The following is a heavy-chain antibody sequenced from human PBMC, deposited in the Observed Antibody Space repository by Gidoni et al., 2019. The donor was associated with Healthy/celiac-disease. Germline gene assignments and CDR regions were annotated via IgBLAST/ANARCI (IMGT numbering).Heavy chain of an antibody. CDR3: TTVPLKEQPDDAFDI. D-gene: IGHD6-13*01. V-gene: IGHV3-15*01. CDR1: GFTFSNAW. CDR2: IKSKTDGGTT. J-gene: IGHJ3*02. Sequence: EVQLVESGGGLVKPGGSLRLSCAASGFTFSNAWMSWVRQAPGKGLEWVGRIKSKTDGGTTDYAAPVKGRFTISRDDSKNTLYLQMNSLKTEDTAVYYCTTVPLKEQPDDAFDIWGQGTMVTVSS.